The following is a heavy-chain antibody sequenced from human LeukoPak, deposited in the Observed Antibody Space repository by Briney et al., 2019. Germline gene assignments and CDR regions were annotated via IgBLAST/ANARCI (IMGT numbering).Heavy chain of an antibody. CDR3: ARASSIAARLSY. CDR2: IYYSGST. CDR1: GGSISSYY. V-gene: IGHV4-59*12. D-gene: IGHD6-6*01. Sequence: SETLSPTCTVSGGSISSYYWSWIRQHPGKGLEWIGYIYYSGSTNYNPSLKSRVTISVDTSKNQFSLKLSSVTAADTAVYYCARASSIAARLSYWGQGTLVTVSS. J-gene: IGHJ4*02.